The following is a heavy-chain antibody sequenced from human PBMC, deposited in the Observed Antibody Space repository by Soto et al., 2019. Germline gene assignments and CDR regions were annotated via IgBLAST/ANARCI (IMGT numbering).Heavy chain of an antibody. V-gene: IGHV1-46*01. D-gene: IGHD6-13*01. CDR2: INPMGGST. CDR1: GYTFINYY. Sequence: GASVKFSCTASGYTFINYYIHWVRQAPGQGLEWMAIINPMGGSTNYAQEFKGRGTLTSDTSTSTVYMELSSLRFEDTALFYCARDLAAGDLWGQGTLVTVSS. J-gene: IGHJ5*02. CDR3: ARDLAAGDL.